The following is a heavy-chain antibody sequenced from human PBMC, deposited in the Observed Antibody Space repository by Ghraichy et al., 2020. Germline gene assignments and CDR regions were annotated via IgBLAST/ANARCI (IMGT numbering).Heavy chain of an antibody. CDR1: GFTFSSYA. V-gene: IGHV3-23*01. Sequence: GESLNISCAASGFTFSSYAMSWVRQAPGKGLEWVSAISGSGGSTYYADSVKGRFTISRDNSKNTLYLQMNSLRAEDTAVYYCAKATVKIAAAVATFDYWGQGTLVTVSS. J-gene: IGHJ4*02. CDR2: ISGSGGST. D-gene: IGHD6-13*01. CDR3: AKATVKIAAAVATFDY.